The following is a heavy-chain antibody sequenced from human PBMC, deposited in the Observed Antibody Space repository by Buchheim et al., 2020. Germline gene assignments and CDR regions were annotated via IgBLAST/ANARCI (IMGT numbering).Heavy chain of an antibody. J-gene: IGHJ4*02. CDR3: ARDHREIAVAGTLYFDY. CDR1: GGSISSSSYY. Sequence: QLQLQESGPGLVKPSETLSLTCTVSGGSISSSSYYWGWIRQPPGKGLEWIGSIYYSGSTYYNPSLKSRVTISVDPSKNQFSLKLSSVTAADTAVYYCARDHREIAVAGTLYFDYWGQGTL. V-gene: IGHV4-39*07. D-gene: IGHD6-19*01. CDR2: IYYSGST.